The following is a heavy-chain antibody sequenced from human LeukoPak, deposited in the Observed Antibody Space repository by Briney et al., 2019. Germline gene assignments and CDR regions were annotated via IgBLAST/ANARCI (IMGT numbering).Heavy chain of an antibody. D-gene: IGHD6-6*01. CDR1: GFTFSSYS. V-gene: IGHV3-21*01. CDR3: ASQLAPRTGWFDP. J-gene: IGHJ5*02. Sequence: GGSLRLSCAASGFTFSSYSMNWVRQAPGKGLEWVSSISSSSSYIYYADSVKSRFTISRDNAKDSLYLQMNSLRAEDTAVYYCASQLAPRTGWFDPWGQGTLVTVSS. CDR2: ISSSSSYI.